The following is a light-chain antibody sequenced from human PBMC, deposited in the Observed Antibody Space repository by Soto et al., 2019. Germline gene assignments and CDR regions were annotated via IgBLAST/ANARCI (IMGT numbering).Light chain of an antibody. CDR2: DVS. CDR1: SSDVGGYNY. Sequence: QSVLTQPASVSGSPLQSITISCTGTSSDVGGYNYVSWYQQHPGKAPKLMIYDVSNRPSGVSNRFSGSKSGNTASLTISGLQAEDEADYYCSSYIGSSSYVFGTGTKATVL. J-gene: IGLJ1*01. V-gene: IGLV2-14*01. CDR3: SSYIGSSSYV.